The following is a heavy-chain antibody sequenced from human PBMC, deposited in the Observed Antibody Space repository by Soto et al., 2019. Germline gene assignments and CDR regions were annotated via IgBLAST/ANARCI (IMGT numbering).Heavy chain of an antibody. CDR2: INAGNGNT. J-gene: IGHJ3*02. V-gene: IGHV1-3*01. CDR3: AREQWLVNAFDI. D-gene: IGHD6-19*01. CDR1: GYTFTSYA. Sequence: ASVKVSCKASGYTFTSYAMHWVRPAPGQRLEWMGWINAGNGNTKYSQKFQGRVTITRDTSASTAYMELSSLRSEDTAVYYCAREQWLVNAFDIWGQGTMVTVSS.